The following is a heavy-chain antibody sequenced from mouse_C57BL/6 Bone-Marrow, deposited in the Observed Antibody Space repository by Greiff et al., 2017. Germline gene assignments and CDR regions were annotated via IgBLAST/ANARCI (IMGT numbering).Heavy chain of an antibody. J-gene: IGHJ3*01. CDR3: ARGLLRGVFAY. D-gene: IGHD2-3*01. CDR1: GYTFTSYW. V-gene: IGHV1-72*01. CDR2: IDPNSGGT. Sequence: QVQLQQPGAELVKPGASVKLSCKASGYTFTSYWMHWVKQRPGRGLEWIGGIDPNSGGTKYNEKFKSKATLTVDKSSSTAYMQLSSLTSEDSAVYYCARGLLRGVFAYWGQGTLITVSA.